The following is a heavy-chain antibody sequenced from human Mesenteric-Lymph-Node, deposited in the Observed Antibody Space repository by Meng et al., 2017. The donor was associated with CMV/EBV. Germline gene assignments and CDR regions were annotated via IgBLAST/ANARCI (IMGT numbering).Heavy chain of an antibody. Sequence: VQLRQWGACMLEPSETLSVTCAVYGGSFSGYYWNWIRQSPEKGLEWIGEINHSGSTTYNPSFTSRIIISVDTSTNQISLNMSSVTAADTAVYYCARGSSYDILTGYFDYWGQGALVTVSS. J-gene: IGHJ4*02. D-gene: IGHD3-9*01. CDR1: GGSFSGYY. CDR2: INHSGST. V-gene: IGHV4-34*01. CDR3: ARGSSYDILTGYFDY.